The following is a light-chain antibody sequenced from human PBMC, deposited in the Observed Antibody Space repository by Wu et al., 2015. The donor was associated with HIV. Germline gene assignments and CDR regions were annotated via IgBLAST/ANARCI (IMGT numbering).Light chain of an antibody. CDR3: QQADSLPLT. J-gene: IGKJ1*01. CDR2: GAS. Sequence: IQMTQSPSSVSASVGDRVTITCRASQDITTFLAWYQQKAGKAPQLLIYGASNLHSGVPSRFSGSGSGTDFTLTISSLQPEDFATYYCQQADSLPLTFGQGTKV. CDR1: QDITTF. V-gene: IGKV1-12*01.